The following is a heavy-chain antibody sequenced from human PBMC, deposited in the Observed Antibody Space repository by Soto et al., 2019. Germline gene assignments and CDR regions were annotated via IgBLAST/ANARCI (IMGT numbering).Heavy chain of an antibody. CDR2: IYYSGST. CDR1: GGSISSYY. V-gene: IGHV4-59*12. J-gene: IGHJ4*02. D-gene: IGHD3-3*01. CDR3: ARGGVADYFDY. Sequence: SETLSLTCTVSGGSISSYYWNWIRQPPGKGLEWIGYIYYSGSTKYNPSLKSRVTISVDTSKNQFSLKLSSVTAADTAVYYCARGGVADYFDYWGQGTLVTVSS.